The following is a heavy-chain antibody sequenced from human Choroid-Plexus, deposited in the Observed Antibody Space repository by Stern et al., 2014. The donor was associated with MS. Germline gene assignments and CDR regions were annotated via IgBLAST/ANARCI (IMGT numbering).Heavy chain of an antibody. Sequence: QVQLVQSGRGVAQPGRPLILSCAASGFTFSNFGMHWVRQAPGKGLEWVALISYDGSDKYYADSVKGRFTIFRDNSKNTLYMHMNSLRAEDTAVYYCAKDRQWSTYFFDYWGQGSLVTVSS. CDR1: GFTFSNFG. J-gene: IGHJ4*02. CDR2: ISYDGSDK. CDR3: AKDRQWSTYFFDY. D-gene: IGHD2-15*01. V-gene: IGHV3-30*18.